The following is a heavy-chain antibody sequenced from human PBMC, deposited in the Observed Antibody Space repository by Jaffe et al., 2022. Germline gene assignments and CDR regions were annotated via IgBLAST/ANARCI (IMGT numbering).Heavy chain of an antibody. CDR2: IYYSGST. D-gene: IGHD6-13*01. J-gene: IGHJ1*01. Sequence: QVQLQESGPGLVKPSETLSLTCTVSGGSISSYYWSWIRQPPGKGLEWIGYIYYSGSTNYNPSLKSRVTISVDTSKNQFSLKLSSVTAADTAVYYCARGHTYWYEYFQHWGQGTLVTVSS. CDR1: GGSISSYY. V-gene: IGHV4-59*01. CDR3: ARGHTYWYEYFQH.